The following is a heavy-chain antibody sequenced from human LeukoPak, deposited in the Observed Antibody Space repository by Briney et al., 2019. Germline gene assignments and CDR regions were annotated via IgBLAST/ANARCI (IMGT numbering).Heavy chain of an antibody. V-gene: IGHV4-39*01. CDR1: GGSISSSSYY. CDR2: IYYSGST. CDR3: AREYSSSWENWFDP. D-gene: IGHD6-13*01. J-gene: IGHJ5*02. Sequence: SETLSLTCTVSGGSISSSSYYWGWIRQSPGKGLEWIGSIYYSGSTYYNPSLKSRVTISVDTSKNQFSLKLSSVTAADTAVYYCAREYSSSWENWFDPWGQGTLVTVSS.